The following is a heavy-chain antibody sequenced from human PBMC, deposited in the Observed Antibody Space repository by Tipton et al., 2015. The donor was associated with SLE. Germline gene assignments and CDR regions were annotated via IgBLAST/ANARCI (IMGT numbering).Heavy chain of an antibody. CDR3: ARLSGDAFDI. J-gene: IGHJ3*02. V-gene: IGHV4-34*01. CDR1: GGSLSGHY. D-gene: IGHD1-26*01. CDR2: TNDSGKT. Sequence: TLSLTCAVYGGSLSGHYWSWIRQTPGKGLECIGETNDSGKTNYNPALKGRATLSVDTSRNQFSLKVISETAADTAVYYCARLSGDAFDIWGQGTMVTVSS.